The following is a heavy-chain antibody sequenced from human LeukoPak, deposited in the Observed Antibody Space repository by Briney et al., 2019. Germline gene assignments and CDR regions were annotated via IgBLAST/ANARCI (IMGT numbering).Heavy chain of an antibody. CDR2: ISGSGGST. D-gene: IGHD3-22*01. CDR3: AREMSTSYYYDSSGYLGY. Sequence: GGSLRLSCAASGFTFSSHAMSWVRQAPGKGLEWVSAISGSGGSTYYADSVKGRFTISRDNSKNTLYLQMNSLRAEDTAVYYCAREMSTSYYYDSSGYLGYWGQGTLVTVSS. V-gene: IGHV3-23*01. CDR1: GFTFSSHA. J-gene: IGHJ4*02.